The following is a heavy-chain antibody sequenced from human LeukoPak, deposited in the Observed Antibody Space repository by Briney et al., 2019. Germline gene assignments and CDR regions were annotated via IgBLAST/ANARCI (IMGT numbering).Heavy chain of an antibody. CDR3: ARVYRAPDF. J-gene: IGHJ4*02. D-gene: IGHD4-11*01. CDR1: GYPFMYYG. CDR2: INPNTGDT. V-gene: IGHV1-2*02. Sequence: ASVKVSCKASGYPFMYYGISWVRQAPGQGLEWMGWINPNTGDTNYAQKFQGRVTVTRDTSISTAYMELSRLTSDDTAIYYCARVYRAPDFWGQGTLVTVSS.